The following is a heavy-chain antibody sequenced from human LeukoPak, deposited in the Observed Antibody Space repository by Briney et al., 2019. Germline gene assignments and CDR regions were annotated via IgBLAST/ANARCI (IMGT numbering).Heavy chain of an antibody. Sequence: SETLSLTCTVSGGSISSYYWSWIRQPPGEGLEWIGEIDHSGDTNYNPSLKSRVTISVDTSKNQFSLKLKSVTAADTAMFYCARGRLGYYYGSQSYFPSWGQGTLVTVSS. CDR2: IDHSGDT. V-gene: IGHV4-34*01. J-gene: IGHJ4*02. D-gene: IGHD3-10*01. CDR3: ARGRLGYYYGSQSYFPS. CDR1: GGSISSYY.